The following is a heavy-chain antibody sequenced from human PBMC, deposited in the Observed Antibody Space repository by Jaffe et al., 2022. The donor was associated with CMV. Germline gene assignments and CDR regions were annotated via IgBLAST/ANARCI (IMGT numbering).Heavy chain of an antibody. Sequence: EVQLVESGGGLVQPGRSLRLSCTASGFTFGDYAMSWVRQAPGKGLEWVGFIRSKAYGGTTEYAASVKGRFTISRDDSKSIAYLQMNSLKTEDTAVYYCTRVGWDNWNDGAFWLFDYWGQGTLVTVSS. J-gene: IGHJ4*02. CDR3: TRVGWDNWNDGAFWLFDY. CDR1: GFTFGDYA. V-gene: IGHV3-49*04. CDR2: IRSKAYGGTT. D-gene: IGHD1-20*01.